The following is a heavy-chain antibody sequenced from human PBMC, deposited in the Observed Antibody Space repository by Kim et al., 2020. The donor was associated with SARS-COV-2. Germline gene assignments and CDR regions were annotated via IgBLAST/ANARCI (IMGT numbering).Heavy chain of an antibody. Sequence: GESLKISCKGSGYSFTSYWIAWVRQMPGKGLEHMGIIYPGDSNTKYSPSFQGQVTISADKSISTAYLQWSSLKASDTAIYYCATLYSNTSPFDYWGQGTL. V-gene: IGHV5-51*01. CDR2: IYPGDSNT. J-gene: IGHJ4*02. CDR1: GYSFTSYW. D-gene: IGHD6-6*01. CDR3: ATLYSNTSPFDY.